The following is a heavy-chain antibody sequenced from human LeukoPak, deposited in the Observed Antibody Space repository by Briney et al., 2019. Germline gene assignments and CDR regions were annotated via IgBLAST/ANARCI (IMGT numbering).Heavy chain of an antibody. CDR3: TRGWDH. J-gene: IGHJ4*02. CDR1: GYTFTSHD. Sequence: GASVKVSCKAFGYTFTSHDINWVRQASGQGLEWMGYINPDSGDAGYAREFQGRLTVTRDNSITTAYMELDSLTAADTAVYYCTRGWDHWGLGTLVTVSS. CDR2: INPDSGDA. V-gene: IGHV1-8*01.